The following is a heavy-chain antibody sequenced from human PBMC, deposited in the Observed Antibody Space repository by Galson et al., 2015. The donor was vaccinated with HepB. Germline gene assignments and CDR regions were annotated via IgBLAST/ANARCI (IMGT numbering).Heavy chain of an antibody. CDR1: GFTFNTYE. CDR3: AKVDVHPAPVGGLWALNN. J-gene: IGHJ4*02. D-gene: IGHD2-8*02. V-gene: IGHV3-23*01. Sequence: SLRLSCAASGFTFNTYELTWVREAPGKGLEWVSSISASGSHSWYADSVRGRFTISRDNAKNTLYLQMNSLRVEDTAIYYCAKVDVHPAPVGGLWALNNWGQGTLVTVSS. CDR2: ISASGSHS.